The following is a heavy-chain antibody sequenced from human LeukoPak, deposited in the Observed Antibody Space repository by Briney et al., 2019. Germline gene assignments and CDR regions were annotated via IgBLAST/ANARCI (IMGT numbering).Heavy chain of an antibody. J-gene: IGHJ3*02. D-gene: IGHD5-18*01. CDR2: ISYDGSNK. V-gene: IGHV3-30*18. CDR3: AKDQGYSYGNFDAFDI. CDR1: GFTFSSYG. Sequence: GGSLRLSCAASGFTFSSYGMHWVRQAPGKGLEWVAVISYDGSNKYYADSVKGRFTISRDNSKNTLYLQMNSLRAEDTAVCYCAKDQGYSYGNFDAFDIWGQGTMVTVSS.